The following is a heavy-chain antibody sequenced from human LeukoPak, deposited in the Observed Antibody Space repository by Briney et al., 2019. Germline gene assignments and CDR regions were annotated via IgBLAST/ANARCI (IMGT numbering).Heavy chain of an antibody. J-gene: IGHJ4*02. CDR1: GGSFSGYY. V-gene: IGHV4-34*01. CDR3: ARGRSPGH. Sequence: PSETLSLTCAVYGGSFSGYYWNWIRQPPGKGLEWIGEINHIGTTNYSPSLKSRLTISGDTSKNHFSLKLTSVTAADTAVYYCARGRSPGHWGQGTLVTVSS. CDR2: INHIGTT.